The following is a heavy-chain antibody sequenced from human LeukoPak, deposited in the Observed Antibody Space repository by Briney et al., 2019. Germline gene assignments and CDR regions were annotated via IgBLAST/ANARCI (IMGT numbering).Heavy chain of an antibody. V-gene: IGHV4-4*07. CDR3: AVAAPTEQFVTSLIDY. Sequence: SETLSLTCTVSGGSISSYYWSWIRQPAGKGLEWIGRIYTSGSTNYHPSLKSRVTMSVDTSKNQFSLKLSSVTAADTAVYYCAVAAPTEQFVTSLIDYWGQGTLVTVSS. CDR1: GGSISSYY. J-gene: IGHJ4*02. D-gene: IGHD6-19*01. CDR2: IYTSGST.